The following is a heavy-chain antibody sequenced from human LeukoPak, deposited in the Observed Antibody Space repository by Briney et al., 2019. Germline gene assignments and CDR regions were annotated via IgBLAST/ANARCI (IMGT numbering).Heavy chain of an antibody. J-gene: IGHJ5*02. CDR3: ARRVGGLLLYLFDP. V-gene: IGHV1-2*02. D-gene: IGHD3-10*01. CDR1: GYTFTGYY. CDR2: INPNSGGT. Sequence: ASVKVSCKASGYTFTGYYMHWVRQAPGQGLEWMGWINPNSGGTNYAQKFQGRVTMTRDTSISTAYMELSRLRSDDTAVYYCARRVGGLLLYLFDPWGQGTLVTVSA.